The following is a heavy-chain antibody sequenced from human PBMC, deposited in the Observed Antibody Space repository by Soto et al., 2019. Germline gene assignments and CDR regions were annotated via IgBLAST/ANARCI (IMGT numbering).Heavy chain of an antibody. CDR3: ARPGGEERLLSKWFDA. D-gene: IGHD3-10*01. J-gene: IGHJ5*02. Sequence: QVQLVQSGAEMKKPGSSVKVSCQASGGAFSSHVISWVRQAPGQGLELMGGIIPIFGTTNYAQTFQGRVTMTADTSTNTVYMELTSLRFDDTAVYYCARPGGEERLLSKWFDAWGQGTLVTVSS. V-gene: IGHV1-69*06. CDR2: IIPIFGTT. CDR1: GGAFSSHV.